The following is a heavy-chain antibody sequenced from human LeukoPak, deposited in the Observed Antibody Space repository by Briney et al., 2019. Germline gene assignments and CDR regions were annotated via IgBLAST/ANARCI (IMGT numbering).Heavy chain of an antibody. V-gene: IGHV3-11*01. D-gene: IGHD2-2*02. CDR1: GFTFSDYY. Sequence: GGSLRLSCAASGFTFSDYYMSWVRQAPGKGLEWVSYTSSSGGAIYYADSVKGRFTIPRDNAKNSLYLQMNSLRAEDSAVYYCARVRCSSSSCYSSSWSYFFDHWGQGTLVTVSS. J-gene: IGHJ4*02. CDR3: ARVRCSSSSCYSSSWSYFFDH. CDR2: TSSSGGAI.